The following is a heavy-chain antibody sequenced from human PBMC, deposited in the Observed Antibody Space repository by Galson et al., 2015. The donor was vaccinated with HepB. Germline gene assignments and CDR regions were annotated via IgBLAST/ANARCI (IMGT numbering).Heavy chain of an antibody. CDR2: IWYDGSNK. Sequence: LRLSCAASGFTFSSYGMHWVRQAPGKGLEWVAIIWYDGSNKYYADSVKGRFTISRDNSKNTLFLEMNSLRAEDTAVYYCARDDSSSANALDIWGQGTMVTVSS. D-gene: IGHD6-6*01. CDR3: ARDDSSSANALDI. CDR1: GFTFSSYG. V-gene: IGHV3-33*01. J-gene: IGHJ3*02.